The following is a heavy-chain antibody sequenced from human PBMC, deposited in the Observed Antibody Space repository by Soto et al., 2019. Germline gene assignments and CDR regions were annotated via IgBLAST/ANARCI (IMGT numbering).Heavy chain of an antibody. CDR3: AKVGVLRTNFRWFDL. CDR2: ITISGNYI. Sequence: EGQLVEFGGGLVKPGGSLRLSCAASGFAFQTYTMEWLRQPPGKGLEWVSSITISGNYIYYADSVKGRFTISRDNGRNSVSLQMNSLRAEDTAVYYCAKVGVLRTNFRWFDLWGQGTLVTVSS. V-gene: IGHV3-21*01. D-gene: IGHD2-8*01. CDR1: GFAFQTYT. J-gene: IGHJ5*02.